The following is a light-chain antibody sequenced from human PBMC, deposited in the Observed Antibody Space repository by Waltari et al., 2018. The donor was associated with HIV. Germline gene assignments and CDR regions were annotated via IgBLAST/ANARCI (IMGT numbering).Light chain of an antibody. CDR2: GVD. CDR3: AVWDDGLITLV. J-gene: IGLJ2*01. V-gene: IGLV2-14*01. CDR1: SSDIGFYNL. Sequence: QSALTQPASVSGSPGQPITISCTGSSSDIGFYNLVSWYRQHPGKAPQLVIYGVDTRPSGVPDRFSGSKYGTSASLAISGLQSEDEADYYCAVWDDGLITLVFGGGSKLTVL.